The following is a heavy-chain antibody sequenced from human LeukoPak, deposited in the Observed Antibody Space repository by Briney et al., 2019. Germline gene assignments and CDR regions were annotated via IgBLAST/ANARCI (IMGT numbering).Heavy chain of an antibody. CDR2: IKQDGSNR. CDR3: ARDRGVAADGTVGWFDT. V-gene: IGHV3-7*01. Sequence: PGGSLRLSCEGSGFRFNNYWVTWVRQAPGKGLEWVANIKQDGSNRAYVDSVKGRFTISRDNAKNSLYLQMNSLRVEDTAVYFCARDRGVAADGTVGWFDTWGQGTLVTVSS. J-gene: IGHJ5*02. D-gene: IGHD6-13*01. CDR1: GFRFNNYW.